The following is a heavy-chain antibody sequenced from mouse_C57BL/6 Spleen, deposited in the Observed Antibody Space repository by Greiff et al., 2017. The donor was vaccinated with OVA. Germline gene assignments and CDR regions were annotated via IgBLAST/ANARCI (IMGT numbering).Heavy chain of an antibody. CDR2: IYPGDGDT. Sequence: VQLQQSGPELVKPGASVKISCKASGYAFSSSWMNWVKQRPGKGLEWIGRIYPGDGDTNYNGKFKGKATLTADKSSSTAYMQLSSLTSEDSAVYFCARGSSGRLYYAMDYWGQGTSVTVSS. J-gene: IGHJ4*01. V-gene: IGHV1-82*01. D-gene: IGHD3-2*02. CDR3: ARGSSGRLYYAMDY. CDR1: GYAFSSSW.